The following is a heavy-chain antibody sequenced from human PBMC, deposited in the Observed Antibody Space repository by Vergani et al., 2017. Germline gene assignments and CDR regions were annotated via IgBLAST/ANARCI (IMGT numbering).Heavy chain of an antibody. CDR2: ISGSGGST. D-gene: IGHD2-2*01. CDR3: ARDPRYCSITSCLRVFDY. CDR1: GFTFSSYA. Sequence: EVQLLESGGGLVQPGGSLRLSCAASGFTFSSYAMSWVRQAPGKGLEWVSAISGSGGSTYYADSVKGRFTISRDNSKNTLYLQMNSLRAEDTAVYYCARDPRYCSITSCLRVFDYWGQGTLVTVSS. J-gene: IGHJ4*02. V-gene: IGHV3-23*01.